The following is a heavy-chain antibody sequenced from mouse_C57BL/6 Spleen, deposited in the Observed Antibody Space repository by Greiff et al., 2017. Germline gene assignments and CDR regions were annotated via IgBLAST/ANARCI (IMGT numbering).Heavy chain of an antibody. CDR2: IDPSDSYT. V-gene: IGHV1-69*01. D-gene: IGHD1-1*01. CDR3: ARRTVVARAMDY. CDR1: GYTFPSSW. Sequence: VQLQQPGAELVMPGASVKLSCKASGYTFPSSWMHWVKQRPGQGLEWIGEIDPSDSYTNYNQKFKGKSTLTVDKSSSTAYMQLSSLTSEDSAVYYCARRTVVARAMDYWGQGTSVTVSS. J-gene: IGHJ4*01.